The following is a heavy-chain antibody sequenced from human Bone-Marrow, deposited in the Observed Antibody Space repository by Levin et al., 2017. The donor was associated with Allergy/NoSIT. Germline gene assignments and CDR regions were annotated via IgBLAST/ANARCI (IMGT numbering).Heavy chain of an antibody. Sequence: SQTLSLTCAVSGGSISSGSYSWSWIRQPPGKGLEWIGYLYHSGSTYYNPSLKSRVTISVDRSKNHFSLRLSSVTAADTAVYYCARANMYFYGSGSYAQDAFDVWGQGTMVTVSS. CDR2: LYHSGST. V-gene: IGHV4-30-2*01. J-gene: IGHJ3*01. CDR3: ARANMYFYGSGSYAQDAFDV. D-gene: IGHD3-10*01. CDR1: GGSISSGSYS.